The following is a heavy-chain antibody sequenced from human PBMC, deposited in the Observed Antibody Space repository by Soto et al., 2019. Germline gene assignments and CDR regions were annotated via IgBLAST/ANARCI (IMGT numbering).Heavy chain of an antibody. V-gene: IGHV2-5*02. CDR1: GFSLSTSGVG. CDR3: AHRLSDYGDYVIYFDY. Sequence: QITLKESGPTLVKPTQTLTLTCTFSGFSLSTSGVGVGWIRQPPGKALEWLALIYWDDDKRYSPSLKSRLTITKDTSKNQVVLTMTNMDPVDTGTYYCAHRLSDYGDYVIYFDYWGQGTLVTVSS. J-gene: IGHJ4*02. D-gene: IGHD4-17*01. CDR2: IYWDDDK.